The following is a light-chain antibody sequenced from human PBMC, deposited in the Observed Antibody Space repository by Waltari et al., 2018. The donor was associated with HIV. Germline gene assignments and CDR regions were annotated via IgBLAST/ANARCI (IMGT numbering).Light chain of an antibody. CDR2: DDR. V-gene: IGLV3-21*02. CDR1: NIVTKS. J-gene: IGLJ2*01. CDR3: QVWDSSRDHPV. Sequence: SYVLTQPPSVSVAPGQTATITCGGNNIVTKSVHWYQQKPGQAPVLVVHDDRDRPSGIPELFSGSNSGNTATLTISRVEAGDEAEFYCQVWDSSRDHPVFGGGTKLTVL.